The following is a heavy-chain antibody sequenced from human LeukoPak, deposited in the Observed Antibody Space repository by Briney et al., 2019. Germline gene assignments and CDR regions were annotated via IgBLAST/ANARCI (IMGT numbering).Heavy chain of an antibody. Sequence: SETLSLTXTVSGGSISSYYWSWIRQTPGKGLEWLGYIYYSGSTNYNPSLKSRVTISVDTSKNQFSLKLSSVTAADTAVYYCARASPGFSRIPYYYYYYYMDVWGKGTTVTVSS. CDR1: GGSISSYY. D-gene: IGHD2-15*01. V-gene: IGHV4-59*01. CDR3: ARASPGFSRIPYYYYYYYMDV. J-gene: IGHJ6*03. CDR2: IYYSGST.